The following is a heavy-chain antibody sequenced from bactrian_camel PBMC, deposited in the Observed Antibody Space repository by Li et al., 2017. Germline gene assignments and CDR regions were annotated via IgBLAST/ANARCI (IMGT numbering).Heavy chain of an antibody. CDR1: TDIRRINC. CDR3: AASNINWAACESRAQNEFKY. J-gene: IGHJ4*01. D-gene: IGHD8*01. Sequence: VQLVESGGGSVQAGGSRRLSCFAATDIRRINCMGWFRQAPGQGREGVAGIDADGMTLYADSVKGRFIISRDNAKKTLYLQMNNLKPEDTAMYYCAASNINWAACESRAQNEFKYWGLGTQVTVS. CDR2: IDADGMT. V-gene: IGHV3S53*01.